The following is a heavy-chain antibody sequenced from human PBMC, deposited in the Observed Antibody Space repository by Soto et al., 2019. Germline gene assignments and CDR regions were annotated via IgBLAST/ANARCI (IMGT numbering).Heavy chain of an antibody. CDR2: IYYSGST. CDR1: VGSISSYY. J-gene: IGHJ4*02. V-gene: IGHV4-39*01. CDR3: ARHSDDYGDDPYFDY. Sequence: PSETLSLTCTVSVGSISSYYWGWIRQTPGKGLEWIGTIYYSGSTQYNPSLKSRVTISVDTSKNQLSLKLSSVTAADTAVYYCARHSDDYGDDPYFDYWGQGTMVTVSS. D-gene: IGHD4-17*01.